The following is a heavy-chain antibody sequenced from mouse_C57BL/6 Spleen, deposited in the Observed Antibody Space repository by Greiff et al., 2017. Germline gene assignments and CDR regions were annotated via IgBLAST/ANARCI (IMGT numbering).Heavy chain of an antibody. CDR3: ARGDYFDY. V-gene: IGHV1-82*01. CDR2: IYPGDGDT. Sequence: QVQLKESGPELVKPGASVKISCKASGYAFSSSWMNWVKQRPGKGLEWIGRIYPGDGDTNYNGKFKGKATLTADKSSSTASMQLSSLTSEDSAVYFCARGDYFDYWGQGTTLTVSS. CDR1: GYAFSSSW. J-gene: IGHJ2*01.